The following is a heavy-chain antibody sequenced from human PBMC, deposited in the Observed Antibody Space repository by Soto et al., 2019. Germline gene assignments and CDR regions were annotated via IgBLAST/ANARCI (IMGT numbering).Heavy chain of an antibody. CDR2: ISSNGGST. CDR1: GFTFSSYA. J-gene: IGHJ1*01. CDR3: ARGPNIVVVVAATQLYFQH. D-gene: IGHD2-15*01. Sequence: PGGSLRLSCAASGFTFSSYAMHWVRQAPGKGLEYVSAISSNGGSTYYANSVKGRFTISRDNSKNTLYLQMGSLRAEDMAVYYCARGPNIVVVVAATQLYFQHWGQGTLVNVSS. V-gene: IGHV3-64*01.